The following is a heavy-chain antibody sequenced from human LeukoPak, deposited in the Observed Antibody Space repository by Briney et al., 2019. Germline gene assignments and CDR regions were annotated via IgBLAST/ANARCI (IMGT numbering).Heavy chain of an antibody. V-gene: IGHV3-7*01. Sequence: PGGSLRLSCAASGFTFSSYAMSWVRQAPGKGLEWVANIRLDGSEKYYVDSVKGRFTISRDNAKNSLYLQMNSLRAEDTAVYYCARDSEWGVNWFDPWGQGTLVTVSS. J-gene: IGHJ5*02. CDR2: IRLDGSEK. D-gene: IGHD3-3*01. CDR1: GFTFSSYA. CDR3: ARDSEWGVNWFDP.